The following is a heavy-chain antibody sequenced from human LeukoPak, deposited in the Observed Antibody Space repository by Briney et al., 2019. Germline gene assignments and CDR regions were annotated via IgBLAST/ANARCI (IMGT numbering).Heavy chain of an antibody. CDR1: GGSISSYY. D-gene: IGHD3-16*01. CDR3: AGEGAVRTPLSIDY. CDR2: IYTSGST. V-gene: IGHV4-4*07. Sequence: PSETLSLTCTVSGGSISSYYWSWIRQPAGKGLEWIGRIYTSGSTNYNPSLKSRVTMSVDTSKNQFSLKLSSVTAADTAVYYCAGEGAVRTPLSIDYWGQGTLVTVSS. J-gene: IGHJ4*02.